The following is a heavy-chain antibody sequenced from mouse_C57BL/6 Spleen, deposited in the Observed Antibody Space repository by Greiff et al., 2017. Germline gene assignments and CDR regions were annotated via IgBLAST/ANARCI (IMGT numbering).Heavy chain of an antibody. CDR2: IDPSDSYT. CDR3: ARGLLTGTKGFAY. CDR1: GYTFTSYW. V-gene: IGHV1-59*01. D-gene: IGHD4-1*01. Sequence: QVQLKESGAELVRPGTSVKLSCKASGYTFTSYWMHWVKQRPGQGLEWIGVIDPSDSYTNYNQKFKGKATLTVDTSSSTADMPLSSLTAEDSAVYYCARGLLTGTKGFAYWGQGTLVTVAA. J-gene: IGHJ3*01.